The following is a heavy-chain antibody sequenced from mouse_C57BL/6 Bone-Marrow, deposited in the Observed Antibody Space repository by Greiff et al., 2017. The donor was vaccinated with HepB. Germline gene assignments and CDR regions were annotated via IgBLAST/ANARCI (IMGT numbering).Heavy chain of an antibody. CDR3: ARDNYYGSSPFAY. J-gene: IGHJ3*01. V-gene: IGHV5-4*01. Sequence: DVQLVESGGGLVKPGGSLKLSCAASGFTFSSYAMSWVRQTPEKRLEWVATISDGGSYTYYPDNVKGRFTISRDNAKNNLYLQMSHLKSEDTAMYYCARDNYYGSSPFAYWGQGTLVTVSA. CDR1: GFTFSSYA. CDR2: ISDGGSYT. D-gene: IGHD1-1*01.